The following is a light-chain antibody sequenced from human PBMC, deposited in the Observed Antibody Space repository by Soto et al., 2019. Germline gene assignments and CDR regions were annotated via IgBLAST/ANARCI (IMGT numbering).Light chain of an antibody. Sequence: DIQITQSPSTLSASVGDRVTITCRASQSISSWLAWYQQKPGKAPKLLIYDASSLESGVPSRFRGSGSGTEFTLSISSLQPDDFATYYCQQYHTYPRTFGQGTKV. CDR2: DAS. CDR1: QSISSW. J-gene: IGKJ1*01. CDR3: QQYHTYPRT. V-gene: IGKV1-5*01.